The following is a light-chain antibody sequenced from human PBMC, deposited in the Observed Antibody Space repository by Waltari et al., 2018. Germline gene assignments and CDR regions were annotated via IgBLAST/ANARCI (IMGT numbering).Light chain of an antibody. Sequence: DIQMTQSPSSLSASVGYRVTIPCPASQDISNYLNWYQQKPGKAPKLLIYEASNLETGVPSRFSGSGSGTDFTFTISRLQPEDSATYYCQQYDNLPYTFGQGTKLEIK. CDR2: EAS. V-gene: IGKV1-33*01. CDR1: QDISNY. CDR3: QQYDNLPYT. J-gene: IGKJ2*01.